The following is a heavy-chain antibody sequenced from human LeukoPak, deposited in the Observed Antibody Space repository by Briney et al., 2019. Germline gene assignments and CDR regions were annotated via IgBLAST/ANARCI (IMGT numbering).Heavy chain of an antibody. CDR1: GYTFSSYA. V-gene: IGHV1-3*01. CDR3: ARERGGTDAFNI. J-gene: IGHJ3*02. CDR2: IDVGNGNT. Sequence: ASVKVSCKASGYTFSSYAMHWVRQAPGQRLEWMGWIDVGNGNTKYSQKFQGRVIITRDTSASTAYMELSGLRSEDTGVFYCARERGGTDAFNIWGQGTMVTVSS. D-gene: IGHD3-16*01.